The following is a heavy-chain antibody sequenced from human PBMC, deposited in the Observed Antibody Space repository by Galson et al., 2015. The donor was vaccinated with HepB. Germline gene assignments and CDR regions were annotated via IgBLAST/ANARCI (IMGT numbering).Heavy chain of an antibody. CDR3: ARANCGGGRCQDY. CDR2: IYSGGST. Sequence: SLRLSCAASGFTVSSNYMSWVRQAPGKGLEWVSVIYSGGSTFYADSVKGRFTISRVNTKNTLYLQMNSLRVDDTAIYYCARANCGGGRCQDYWGQGTLVTVSS. CDR1: GFTVSSNY. D-gene: IGHD2-15*01. V-gene: IGHV3-53*01. J-gene: IGHJ4*02.